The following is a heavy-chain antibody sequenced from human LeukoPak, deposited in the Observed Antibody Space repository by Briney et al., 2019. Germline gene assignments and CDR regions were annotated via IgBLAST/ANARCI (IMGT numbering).Heavy chain of an antibody. V-gene: IGHV4-61*01. J-gene: IGHJ4*02. Sequence: SETLSLTCIVSGDSVSRTSYYYWSWIRQPPGKGLEWLGNIYSSGSANYNPSLKSRVTMSADTSNNQFSLKLSSVTAADSAVYYCARFKSGGWYYFDYWGQGTLVTVSS. D-gene: IGHD6-19*01. CDR3: ARFKSGGWYYFDY. CDR2: IYSSGSA. CDR1: GDSVSRTSYYY.